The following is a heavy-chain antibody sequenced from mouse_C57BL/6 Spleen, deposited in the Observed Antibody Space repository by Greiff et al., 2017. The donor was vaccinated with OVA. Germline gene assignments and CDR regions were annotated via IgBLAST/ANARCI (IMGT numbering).Heavy chain of an antibody. D-gene: IGHD4-1*01. V-gene: IGHV1-50*01. CDR2: IDPSDSYT. J-gene: IGHJ1*03. Sequence: QVQLQQPGAELVKPGASVKLSCKASGYTFTSYWMQWVKQRPGQGLEWIGEIDPSDSYTNYNQKFKGKATLTVDTSSSTAYMQLSSLTSEDSAVYYCARRLGRPWYFDVWGTGTTVTVSS. CDR1: GYTFTSYW. CDR3: ARRLGRPWYFDV.